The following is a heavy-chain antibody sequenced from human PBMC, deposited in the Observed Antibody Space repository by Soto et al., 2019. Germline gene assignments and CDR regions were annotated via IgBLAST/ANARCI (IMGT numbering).Heavy chain of an antibody. CDR2: IKQDGSEK. Sequence: GSLRLSCAASGFTFSSYWMSWVRQAPGKGLEWVANIKQDGSEKYYVDSVKGRFTISRDNAKNSLYLQMNSLRAEDTAVYYCARIPLVGYDFWSGPPNWFDPWGQGTLVTVSS. J-gene: IGHJ5*02. CDR3: ARIPLVGYDFWSGPPNWFDP. CDR1: GFTFSSYW. V-gene: IGHV3-7*03. D-gene: IGHD3-3*01.